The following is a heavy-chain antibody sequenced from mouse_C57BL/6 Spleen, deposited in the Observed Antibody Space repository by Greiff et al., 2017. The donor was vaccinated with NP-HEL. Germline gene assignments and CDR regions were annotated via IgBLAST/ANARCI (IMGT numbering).Heavy chain of an antibody. CDR3: ARNYFDY. V-gene: IGHV1-82*01. Sequence: VQLQESGPELVKPGASVKISCKASGYAFSSSWMNWVKQRPGKGLEWIGRIYPGDGDTNYNGKFKGKATLTADKSSSTAYMQLSSLTSEDSAVYFCARNYFDYWGQGTTLTVSS. CDR2: IYPGDGDT. CDR1: GYAFSSSW. J-gene: IGHJ2*01.